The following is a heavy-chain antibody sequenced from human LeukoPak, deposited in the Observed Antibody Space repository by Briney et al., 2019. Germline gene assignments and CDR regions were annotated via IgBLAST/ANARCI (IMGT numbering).Heavy chain of an antibody. CDR1: GFTFSRYS. CDR3: AREYPDPTYYDFWSGYYHNWFDP. J-gene: IGHJ5*02. V-gene: IGHV3-21*01. CDR2: ISSSSSYI. D-gene: IGHD3-3*01. Sequence: GGSLRLSCAASGFTFSRYSMNWVRQAPGKGLEWVSSISSSSSYIYYADSVKGRFTISRNNAKNPLYLQMNSLRAEDTAVYYCAREYPDPTYYDFWSGYYHNWFDPWGQGTLVTVSS.